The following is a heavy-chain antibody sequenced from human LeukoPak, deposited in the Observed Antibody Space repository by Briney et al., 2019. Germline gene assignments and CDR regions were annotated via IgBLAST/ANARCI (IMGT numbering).Heavy chain of an antibody. V-gene: IGHV3-7*01. J-gene: IGHJ3*02. CDR3: ATIGAQTFDI. Sequence: GGSVTLFCVGSGFRLRSHWVNWVRQSPGKGLEWVANIKPDGSDKYYVDSARGRFTVSRDNAKNSAFLQMNSLRAEDTAIYYCATIGAQTFDIWGEGTLVSVSS. CDR2: IKPDGSDK. D-gene: IGHD4/OR15-4a*01. CDR1: GFRLRSHW.